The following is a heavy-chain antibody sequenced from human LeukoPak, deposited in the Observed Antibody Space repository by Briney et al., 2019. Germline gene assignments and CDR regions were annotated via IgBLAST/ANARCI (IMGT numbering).Heavy chain of an antibody. CDR3: ASGRNGFYDSSGPAYYYYGMDV. J-gene: IGHJ6*02. CDR2: IYYSGST. D-gene: IGHD3-22*01. V-gene: IGHV4-59*08. CDR1: GGSISSYY. Sequence: SETLSLTCTVSGGSISSYYWSWIRQPPGKGLEWIGYIYYSGSTNYNPSLKSRVTISVDTSKNQFSLKLSSVTAADTAVYYCASGRNGFYDSSGPAYYYYGMDVWGQGTTVTVSS.